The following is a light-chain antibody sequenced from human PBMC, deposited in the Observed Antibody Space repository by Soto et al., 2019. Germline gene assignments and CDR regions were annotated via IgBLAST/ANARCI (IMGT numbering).Light chain of an antibody. CDR1: SSNIGAGYD. J-gene: IGLJ1*01. CDR2: DNN. CDR3: QSYDSSLSGSTV. Sequence: QSVLTQPPSVSGAPGQRVTISCTGSSSNIGAGYDVHWYQQLPGTAPKLLISDNNNRPSGVPDRFSGSKSGTSASLAITGLQAEDEADYYCQSYDSSLSGSTVFRTGTKLTVL. V-gene: IGLV1-40*01.